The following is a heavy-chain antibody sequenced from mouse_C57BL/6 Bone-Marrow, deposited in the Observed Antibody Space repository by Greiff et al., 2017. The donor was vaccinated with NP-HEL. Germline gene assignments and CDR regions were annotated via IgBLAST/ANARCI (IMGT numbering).Heavy chain of an antibody. CDR2: IYPRSGNT. D-gene: IGHD4-1*01. J-gene: IGHJ3*01. CDR1: GYTFTSYG. V-gene: IGHV1-81*01. CDR3: ARNWPRGAY. Sequence: QVQLQQSGAELARPGASVKLSCKASGYTFTSYGISWVKQRTGQGLEWIGEIYPRSGNTYYNEKFKGKATLTADKSSSTAYMELRSLTSEDSAVYFCARNWPRGAYWGQGTLVTVSA.